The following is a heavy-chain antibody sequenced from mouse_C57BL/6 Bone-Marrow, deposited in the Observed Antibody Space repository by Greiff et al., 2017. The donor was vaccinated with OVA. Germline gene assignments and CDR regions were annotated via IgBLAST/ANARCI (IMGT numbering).Heavy chain of an antibody. J-gene: IGHJ1*03. CDR3: AKNPTVVANWYFDV. V-gene: IGHV2-5*01. D-gene: IGHD1-1*01. Sequence: QVQLQQSGPGLVQPSQSLSITCTVSGFSLTSYGVHWVRQSPGKGLEWLGVIWRGGSTDYNAAFMSRLSITKDNSKSQVFFKMNSLQADDTAIYYCAKNPTVVANWYFDVWGTGTTVTVSS. CDR2: IWRGGST. CDR1: GFSLTSYG.